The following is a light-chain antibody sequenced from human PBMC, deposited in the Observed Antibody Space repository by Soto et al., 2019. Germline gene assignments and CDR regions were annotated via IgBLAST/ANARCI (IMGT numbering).Light chain of an antibody. J-gene: IGKJ4*01. CDR1: QSISTH. V-gene: IGKV1-39*01. CDR2: GAS. Sequence: DIPMTQSPSSLSASVGDRVTITCRASQSISTHLNWYQQKPGKAPNLLIYGASSLKSGVPSRFSGSGSGTDFTLTISSLQPEDFATFFCQQSAITPVTFGGGTKVEIK. CDR3: QQSAITPVT.